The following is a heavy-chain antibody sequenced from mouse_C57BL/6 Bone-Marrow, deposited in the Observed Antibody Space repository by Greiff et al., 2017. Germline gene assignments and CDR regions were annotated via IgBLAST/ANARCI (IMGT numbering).Heavy chain of an antibody. CDR2: INPSSGYT. Sequence: QVQLQQSGAELAKPGASVKLSCKASGYTFTSYWMHWVKQRPGQGLEWIGYINPSSGYTKYNQKFKDKATLTVDKSSSTAYMQLSSLTYEDSAVYYCARETHLYYFLFFGVWGTGTTVTVSS. V-gene: IGHV1-7*01. CDR3: ARETHLYYFLFFGV. CDR1: GYTFTSYW. J-gene: IGHJ1*03. D-gene: IGHD1-1*01.